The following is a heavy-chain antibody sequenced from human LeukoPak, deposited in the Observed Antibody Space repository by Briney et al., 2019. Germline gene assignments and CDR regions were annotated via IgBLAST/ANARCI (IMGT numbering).Heavy chain of an antibody. J-gene: IGHJ4*02. CDR1: GFTVSNNY. Sequence: PGGSLRLSCAASGFTVSNNYMSWVRQAPGKGLEWVSVIYRGGDTHYADSVKGRFAISRDNPKNTLYLQMNSLRAEDTAVYYCTRETSSRYFDYWGQGTLVTVSS. V-gene: IGHV3-53*01. CDR3: TRETSSRYFDY. CDR2: IYRGGDT.